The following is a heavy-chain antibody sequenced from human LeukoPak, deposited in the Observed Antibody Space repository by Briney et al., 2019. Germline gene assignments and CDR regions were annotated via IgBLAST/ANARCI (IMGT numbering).Heavy chain of an antibody. V-gene: IGHV3-21*06. Sequence: GGSLRLSCAASGFSFSFFTLNWVRQAPGKGLEWVSSISDGGSEIYYADPVKGRFAISRDGAKNSLSLQMNSLRVEDTAIYYCAKGKSGSYYYYMDVWGKGTTVTVSS. CDR1: GFSFSFFT. CDR2: ISDGGSEI. CDR3: AKGKSGSYYYYMDV. J-gene: IGHJ6*03.